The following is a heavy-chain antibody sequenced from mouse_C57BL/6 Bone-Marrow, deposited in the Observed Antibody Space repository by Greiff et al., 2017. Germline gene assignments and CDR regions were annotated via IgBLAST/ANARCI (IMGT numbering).Heavy chain of an antibody. CDR1: GFNIKNTY. J-gene: IGHJ2*01. D-gene: IGHD2-3*01. CDR2: IDPANGNT. CDR3: ASSDGSSYYFDY. V-gene: IGHV14-3*01. Sequence: VQLKQSVAELVRPGASVKLSCTASGFNIKNTYMPWVKQRPEQGLGWIGRIDPANGNTKYAPKFQGKAPITADTSSNTAYLRLSSLTSEDTAINYCASSDGSSYYFDYWGQGTTLTVSS.